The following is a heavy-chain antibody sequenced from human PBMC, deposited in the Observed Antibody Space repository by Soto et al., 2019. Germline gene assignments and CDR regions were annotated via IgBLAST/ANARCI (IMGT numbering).Heavy chain of an antibody. CDR1: GFTFSSYD. V-gene: IGHV3-13*04. J-gene: IGHJ4*02. CDR2: IGTAGDT. D-gene: IGHD3-22*01. CDR3: ARVALSRYDSSGYIGGNFDY. Sequence: PGESLRLSCAASGFTFSSYDMHWVRQATGKGLEWVSAIGTAGDTYYPGSVKGRFTISRENAKNSLYLQMNSLRAGDTAVYYCARVALSRYDSSGYIGGNFDYWGQGT.